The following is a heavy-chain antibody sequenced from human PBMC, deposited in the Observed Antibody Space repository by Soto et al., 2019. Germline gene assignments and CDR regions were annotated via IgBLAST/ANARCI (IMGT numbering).Heavy chain of an antibody. CDR1: GFTFSSYA. Sequence: GGSLRLSCAASGFTFSSYAMSWVRQAPGKGLEWVSAISGSGGSTYYADSVKGRFTISRDNSKNTLYLQMNSLRAEDMAVYYCAKDRGYSYGYLGYWGQGTLVTVSS. D-gene: IGHD5-18*01. CDR3: AKDRGYSYGYLGY. J-gene: IGHJ4*02. CDR2: ISGSGGST. V-gene: IGHV3-23*01.